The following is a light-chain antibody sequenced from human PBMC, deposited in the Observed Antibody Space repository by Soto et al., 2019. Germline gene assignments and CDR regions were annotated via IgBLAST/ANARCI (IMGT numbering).Light chain of an antibody. CDR3: CSYAGSSTFYV. V-gene: IGLV2-23*01. CDR1: SSDVGSYNL. Sequence: QSALTQPASVSGSPGQSITISCTGTSSDVGSYNLVSWYQHHPGKAPKLMIYEGSKRPSGVSNRLSGSKSGNTASLTISGLQAEDEADYYCCSYAGSSTFYVFGTGTKLTVL. J-gene: IGLJ1*01. CDR2: EGS.